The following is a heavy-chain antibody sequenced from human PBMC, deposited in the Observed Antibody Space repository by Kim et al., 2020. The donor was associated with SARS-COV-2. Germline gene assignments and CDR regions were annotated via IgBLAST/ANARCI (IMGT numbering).Heavy chain of an antibody. CDR3: ARSSHGSGGAYYFDY. J-gene: IGHJ4*02. Sequence: ASVKVSCKASGYTFTSYYMHWVRQAPGQGLEWMGIINPSGGSTSYAQKFQGRVTMTRDTSTSTVYMELSSLRSEDTAVYYCARSSHGSGGAYYFDYWGQGTLVTVSS. CDR2: INPSGGST. D-gene: IGHD3-10*01. CDR1: GYTFTSYY. V-gene: IGHV1-46*01.